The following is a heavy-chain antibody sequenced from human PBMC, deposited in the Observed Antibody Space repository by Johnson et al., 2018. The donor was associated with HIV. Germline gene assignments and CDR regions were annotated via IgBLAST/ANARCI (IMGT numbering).Heavy chain of an antibody. D-gene: IGHD6-6*01. CDR2: INWDGDST. Sequence: VQLVESGGVVVQPGGSLRLSCETSRFTFDDYAMHWVRQAPGKGLEWVSLINWDGDSTYYADSVKGRFTISRDNSKNSLYLQMNSLRPEDTAVYYCARRGYSSSGGAFDIWGQGTMVTVSS. J-gene: IGHJ3*02. CDR3: ARRGYSSSGGAFDI. CDR1: RFTFDDYA. V-gene: IGHV3-43D*03.